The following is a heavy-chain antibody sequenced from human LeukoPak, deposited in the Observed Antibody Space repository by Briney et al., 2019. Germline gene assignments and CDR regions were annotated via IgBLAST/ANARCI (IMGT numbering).Heavy chain of an antibody. J-gene: IGHJ5*02. CDR3: ARGQTTVTTA. CDR2: ISFDGSNK. CDR1: GFTFNSYW. D-gene: IGHD4-17*01. V-gene: IGHV3-30-3*01. Sequence: GGSLRLSCAASGFTFNSYWMHWVRQAPGKGLEWVAVISFDGSNKYYADSVKGRFTISRGNSKNTLYLQMNSLRAEDTAVYFCARGQTTVTTAWGQGTLVTVSS.